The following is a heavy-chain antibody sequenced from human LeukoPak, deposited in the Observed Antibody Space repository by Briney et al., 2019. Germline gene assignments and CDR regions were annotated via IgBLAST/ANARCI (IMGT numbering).Heavy chain of an antibody. CDR3: ARAWGGYCSGGSCSNWFDP. D-gene: IGHD2-15*01. CDR2: ISAYNGNT. J-gene: IGHJ5*02. Sequence: GASVKVSCKASGYTFTSYGISWVRQAPGQGLEWTGWISAYNGNTNYAQKLQGRVTMTTDTSTSTAYMKLRSLRSDDTAVYYCARAWGGYCSGGSCSNWFDPWGQGTLVTVSS. V-gene: IGHV1-18*01. CDR1: GYTFTSYG.